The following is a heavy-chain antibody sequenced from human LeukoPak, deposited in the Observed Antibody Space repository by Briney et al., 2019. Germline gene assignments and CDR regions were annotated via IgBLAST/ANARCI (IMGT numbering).Heavy chain of an antibody. V-gene: IGHV1-2*06. J-gene: IGHJ5*02. D-gene: IGHD3-3*01. Sequence: ASVKVSCKASGYTFTGYYVHWVRQAPGQGLEWMGRINPNSGGTNYAQKFQGRVTMTRDTSISTAYMELSRLRSDDTAVYYCARAVNYDFWSGSGNWFDPWGQGTLVTVSS. CDR3: ARAVNYDFWSGSGNWFDP. CDR2: INPNSGGT. CDR1: GYTFTGYY.